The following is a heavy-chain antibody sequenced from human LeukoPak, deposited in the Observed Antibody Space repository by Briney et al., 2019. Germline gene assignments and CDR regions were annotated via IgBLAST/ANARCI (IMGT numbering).Heavy chain of an antibody. CDR1: GFAFSSYS. J-gene: IGHJ4*02. D-gene: IGHD6-19*01. V-gene: IGHV3-48*01. CDR2: ISGSSTTI. CDR3: ARDIPVAGKGYYFDS. Sequence: PGGSLRLPCAASGFAFSSYSINWVRQAPGKGLEWVSYISGSSTTIYYADSVKGRFTISRDNAKNSLYLQMNSLRAEDTAVYYCARDIPVAGKGYYFDSWGQGTLVTVSS.